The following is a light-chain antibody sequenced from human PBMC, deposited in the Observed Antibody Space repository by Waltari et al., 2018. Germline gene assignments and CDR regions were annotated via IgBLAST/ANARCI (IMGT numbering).Light chain of an antibody. CDR1: QSASTN. Sequence: EIAMTQSPATLSVSPGERATLSCRASQSASTNFAWSQQKPGQAPRLLIYGASTRATGIPARCSGSGSVTEFTLTISSLETEDFAVYFCQQYNDWPLTFGGGTTVEIK. CDR3: QQYNDWPLT. CDR2: GAS. V-gene: IGKV3-15*01. J-gene: IGKJ4*01.